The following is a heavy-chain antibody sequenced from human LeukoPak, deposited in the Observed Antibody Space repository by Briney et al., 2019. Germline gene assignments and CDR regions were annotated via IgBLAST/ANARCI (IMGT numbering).Heavy chain of an antibody. J-gene: IGHJ4*02. CDR3: AKQLAPGYCSSTRCYGPDY. CDR2: IRYDGSNK. CDR1: GFTFSSYA. D-gene: IGHD2-2*01. V-gene: IGHV3-30*02. Sequence: GGSLRLSCAASGFTFSSYAMSWVRQAPGKGLEWVAFIRYDGSNKYYADSVKGRFTISRDNSKNALYLQMNSLRAEDTAVYYCAKQLAPGYCSSTRCYGPDYWGQGTLVNVSS.